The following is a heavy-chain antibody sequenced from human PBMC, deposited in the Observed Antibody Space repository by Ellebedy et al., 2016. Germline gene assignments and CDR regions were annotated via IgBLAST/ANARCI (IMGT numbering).Heavy chain of an antibody. V-gene: IGHV4-30-4*01. CDR2: IYYSGNT. Sequence: SETLSLTXTVSGGSISSGDYYWSWIRQPPGKGLEWIGYIYYSGNTYYNPSLKSRVTISVDTSKNQFSLKLSSVTAADTAVYYCARDPGRSFFDSWGQGTLVTVSS. J-gene: IGHJ5*01. CDR3: ARDPGRSFFDS. CDR1: GGSISSGDYY. D-gene: IGHD1-1*01.